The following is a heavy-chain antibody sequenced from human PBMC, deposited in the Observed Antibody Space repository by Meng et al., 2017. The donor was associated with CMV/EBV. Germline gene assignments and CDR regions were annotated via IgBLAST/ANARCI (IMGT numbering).Heavy chain of an antibody. J-gene: IGHJ3*02. D-gene: IGHD6-13*01. CDR2: IYSGGST. V-gene: IGHV3-66*02. Sequence: GGSLRLSCAASGFTVGSNYMSWVRQAPGKGLEWVSVIYSGGSTYYADSVKGRFTISRDNSKNTLYLQMNSLRAEDTAVYYCARERIAAAGTDAFDIWGQGTMVTVSS. CDR3: ARERIAAAGTDAFDI. CDR1: GFTVGSNY.